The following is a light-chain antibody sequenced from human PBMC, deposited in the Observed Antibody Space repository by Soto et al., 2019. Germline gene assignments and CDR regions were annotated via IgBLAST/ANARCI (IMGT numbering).Light chain of an antibody. V-gene: IGLV1-51*01. CDR3: GSWDSSLSAYV. J-gene: IGLJ1*01. Sequence: QSALAQPASVSGSPGQRVTISCSGSSSNIGGNSVSWYQQLPGTAPKLLIYDDDKRPSGIPDRFSGSKSGTSATLGITGFQTGDEADHYCGSWDSSLSAYVFGTGTKVTVL. CDR1: SSNIGGNS. CDR2: DDD.